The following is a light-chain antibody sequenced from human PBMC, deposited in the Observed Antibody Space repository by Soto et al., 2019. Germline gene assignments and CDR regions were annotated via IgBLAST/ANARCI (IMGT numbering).Light chain of an antibody. CDR2: KAS. V-gene: IGKV1-5*03. CDR3: QHYNSYPLT. Sequence: DIQMTQSPSTLSASVGDRVTITCRASQSISSWLAWYQQKPGKAPKLLIYKASSLESGVPSRFSGSGSVTEFTLTISTLQPDDFATYYCQHYNSYPLTFGGGTKVEIK. J-gene: IGKJ4*01. CDR1: QSISSW.